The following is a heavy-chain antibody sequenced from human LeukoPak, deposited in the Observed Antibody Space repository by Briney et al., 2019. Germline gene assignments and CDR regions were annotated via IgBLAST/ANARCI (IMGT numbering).Heavy chain of an antibody. CDR3: ARGSGYYYPPGY. CDR1: VGSTRSYY. V-gene: IGHV4-59*01. J-gene: IGHJ4*02. D-gene: IGHD3-22*01. CDR2: IYYSGST. Sequence: PSETLSLTCTVSVGSTRSYYWSWIRQPPGTGLEWIGYIYYSGSTNYNPSLKSRVTISVDTSKNQFSLKLSSVTAADTAVYYCARGSGYYYPPGYWGQGTLVTVSS.